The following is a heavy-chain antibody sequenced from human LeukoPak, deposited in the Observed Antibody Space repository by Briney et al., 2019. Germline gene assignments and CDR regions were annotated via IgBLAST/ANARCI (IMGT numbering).Heavy chain of an antibody. CDR2: IYYSGST. J-gene: IGHJ6*02. CDR1: GGSINSYY. Sequence: SSETLSLTCTVSGGSINSYYWTWIRQPPGKGLEWIGYIYYSGSTHYNLSLNSRVTISMGTSKNHFSLKLSSVTAADTAIYYCARTSRHFYGSGSNLTPWPADMDVWGQGTKVTVSS. V-gene: IGHV4-59*01. CDR3: ARTSRHFYGSGSNLTPWPADMDV. D-gene: IGHD3-10*01.